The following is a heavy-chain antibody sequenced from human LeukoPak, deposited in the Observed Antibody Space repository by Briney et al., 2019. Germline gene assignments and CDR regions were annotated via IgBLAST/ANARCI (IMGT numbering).Heavy chain of an antibody. J-gene: IGHJ6*02. Sequence: GGSLRLSCAASGFTFSSYGMHWVRQAPGKGLEWVAVISYDGSNKYYADSVKGRFTISRDNSKNTLYLQMNSLRAEDTAVYYCAKNLYCGGGSCYPSALGMDVWGQGTTVTVSS. CDR1: GFTFSSYG. CDR2: ISYDGSNK. CDR3: AKNLYCGGGSCYPSALGMDV. D-gene: IGHD2-15*01. V-gene: IGHV3-30*18.